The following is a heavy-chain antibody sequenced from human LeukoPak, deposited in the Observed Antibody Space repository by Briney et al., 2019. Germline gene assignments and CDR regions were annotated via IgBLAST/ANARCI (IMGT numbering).Heavy chain of an antibody. Sequence: PSETLSLTCAVYGGSFSGYYWSWIRQPPGKGLEWIGSIYYSGSTYYNPSLKSRVTISVDTSKNQFSLKLSSVTAADTAVYYCASPYYDFWSGYYFWGQGTLVTVSS. CDR2: IYYSGST. CDR1: GGSFSGYY. J-gene: IGHJ4*02. V-gene: IGHV4-34*01. D-gene: IGHD3-3*01. CDR3: ASPYYDFWSGYYF.